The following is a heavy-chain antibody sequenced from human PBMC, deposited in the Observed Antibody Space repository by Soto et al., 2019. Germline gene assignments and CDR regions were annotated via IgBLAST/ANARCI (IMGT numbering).Heavy chain of an antibody. CDR3: ARSFGVVSYYYYYYMDF. Sequence: ASVKVSCKASGYTFTSYDINWVRQATGQGLEWMGWMNPNSGNTGYAQKFQGRVTMTRNTSISTAYMELSSLRSEDTAVYYCARSFGVVSYYYYYYMDFWGKGTTVTVSS. CDR1: GYTFTSYD. V-gene: IGHV1-8*01. CDR2: MNPNSGNT. D-gene: IGHD3-3*01. J-gene: IGHJ6*03.